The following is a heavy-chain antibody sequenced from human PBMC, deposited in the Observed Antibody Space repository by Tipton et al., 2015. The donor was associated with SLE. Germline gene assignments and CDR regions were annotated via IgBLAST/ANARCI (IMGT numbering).Heavy chain of an antibody. D-gene: IGHD3-10*01. Sequence: PGLVKPSQTLSLTCTVSGDRVSSDRAAWHWIRQSPSRGLEWLGRTYYRSKWHNDYAESVKSRITINPDTPKNQFSLHLSSVTPDDTAVYYCARRGERLRWAGELFSSGSNWCAFDIWGQGTVVTVSS. V-gene: IGHV6-1*01. CDR3: ARRGERLRWAGELFSSGSNWCAFDI. CDR1: GDRVSSDRAA. J-gene: IGHJ3*02. CDR2: TYYRSKWHN.